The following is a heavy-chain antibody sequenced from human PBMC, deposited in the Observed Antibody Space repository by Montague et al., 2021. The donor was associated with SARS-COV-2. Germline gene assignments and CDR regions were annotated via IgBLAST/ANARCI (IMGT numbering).Heavy chain of an antibody. Sequence: SETLSLTCTVSGGSIGSSSYYWGWIRQPPGKGLEWIGSIYYSGSTYYNPSLKSRVTISVDTSKNQFSLKPSSVTAADTAVYYCARQENSSGWFKPDAFDIWGQGTMVTVSS. J-gene: IGHJ3*02. CDR1: GGSIGSSSYY. CDR3: ARQENSSGWFKPDAFDI. CDR2: IYYSGST. D-gene: IGHD6-19*01. V-gene: IGHV4-39*01.